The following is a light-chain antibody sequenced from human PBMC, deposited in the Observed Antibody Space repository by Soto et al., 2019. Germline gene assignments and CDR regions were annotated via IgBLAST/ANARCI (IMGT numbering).Light chain of an antibody. Sequence: IVLTQSPATLSLSPGERARLSCRASQSVGSFLAWYQQKPGQAPRLIIYDASSRAAGTPARFSGSGSGTDFTLTISSLEPEDFAVYYCQQRRDWPTFGQGTKLEV. J-gene: IGKJ2*01. CDR1: QSVGSF. V-gene: IGKV3-11*01. CDR2: DAS. CDR3: QQRRDWPT.